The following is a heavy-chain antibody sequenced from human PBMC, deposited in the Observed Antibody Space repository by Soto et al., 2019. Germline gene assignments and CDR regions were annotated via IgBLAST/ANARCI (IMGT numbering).Heavy chain of an antibody. D-gene: IGHD6-19*01. CDR2: INPSGGST. Sequence: QVQLVQSGAEVKKPGASVKVSCKASGYTFTSYYMHWVRQAPGQGLEWMGIINPSGGSTSYEQKLQGRVAMTRDTSTSTVQMALSSLSFEDTAVYFCARDGRSAYSSAWYYFDYWGQGTLVTVSS. J-gene: IGHJ4*02. CDR1: GYTFTSYY. V-gene: IGHV1-46*03. CDR3: ARDGRSAYSSAWYYFDY.